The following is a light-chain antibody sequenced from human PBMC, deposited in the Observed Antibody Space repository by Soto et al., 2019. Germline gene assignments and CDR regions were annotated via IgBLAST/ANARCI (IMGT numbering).Light chain of an antibody. J-gene: IGLJ1*01. V-gene: IGLV2-8*01. Sequence: QSVLTQPPSASGCPGQSVTISCTGTSSSVGGYNFVSWYQHHPGKAPKLLIYEVSHRPSGVPDRFSGSKSGNTASLTVSGLQAEDEADYFCSSYADTNNYVFGTGTKVTVL. CDR2: EVS. CDR1: SSSVGGYNF. CDR3: SSYADTNNYV.